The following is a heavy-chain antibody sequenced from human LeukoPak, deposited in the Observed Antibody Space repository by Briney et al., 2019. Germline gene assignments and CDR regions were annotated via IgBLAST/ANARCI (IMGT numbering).Heavy chain of an antibody. CDR2: IYYSGST. V-gene: IGHV4-59*12. J-gene: IGHJ5*02. CDR1: GGSISSYY. CDR3: ARPRKPAAILSNWFDP. Sequence: PSETLSLTCTVSGGSISSYYWSWVRQPPGKGLEWIGSIYYSGSTNYNPSLKSRVTISVDTSKNQFSLKLSSVTAADTAVYYCARPRKPAAILSNWFDPWGQGTLVTVSS. D-gene: IGHD2-2*02.